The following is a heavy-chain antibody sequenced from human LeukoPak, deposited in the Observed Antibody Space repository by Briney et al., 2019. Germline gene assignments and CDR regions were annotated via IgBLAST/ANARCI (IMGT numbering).Heavy chain of an antibody. Sequence: TGGSLRLSCAASGFTFSSYGMHWVRQAPGKGLEWVAVIWYDGSNKYYADSVKGRFTISRDNAKNTLYLQMNSLRAEDTAVYYCARDRGYYYDSSGLDYWGQGTLVTVSS. J-gene: IGHJ4*02. D-gene: IGHD3-22*01. CDR3: ARDRGYYYDSSGLDY. CDR2: IWYDGSNK. CDR1: GFTFSSYG. V-gene: IGHV3-33*01.